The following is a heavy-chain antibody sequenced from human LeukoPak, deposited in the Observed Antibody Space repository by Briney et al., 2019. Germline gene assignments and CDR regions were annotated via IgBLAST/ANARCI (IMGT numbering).Heavy chain of an antibody. J-gene: IGHJ3*01. Sequence: SETLSLTCTVSGDSINNFWTWIRQPPGKGLEWLGYIYSRGTTAYNPSLESRLTISTDTSKNQFSLTLRSVTTADTAVYFCARVTRTHDAFDVWGQPIMVTVSS. D-gene: IGHD2-21*02. CDR3: ARVTRTHDAFDV. CDR2: IYSRGTT. V-gene: IGHV4-59*01. CDR1: GDSINNF.